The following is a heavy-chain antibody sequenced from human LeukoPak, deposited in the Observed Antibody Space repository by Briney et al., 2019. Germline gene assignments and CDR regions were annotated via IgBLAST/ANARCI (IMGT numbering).Heavy chain of an antibody. V-gene: IGHV3-30-3*01. CDR3: ARDGRVGATDY. D-gene: IGHD1-26*01. CDR1: GFTFSSYA. Sequence: PGRSLRLSCAASGFTFSSYAMHWVRQAPGKGLEWVAVISYDGSNKYYADSVKGRFTISRDNSKNTLYLQMNSLRAEDTAVYYCARDGRVGATDYWGQGTLVTVSS. CDR2: ISYDGSNK. J-gene: IGHJ4*02.